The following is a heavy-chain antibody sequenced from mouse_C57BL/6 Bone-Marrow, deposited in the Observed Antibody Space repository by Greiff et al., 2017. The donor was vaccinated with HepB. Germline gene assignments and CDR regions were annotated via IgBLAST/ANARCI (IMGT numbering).Heavy chain of an antibody. Sequence: QVQLQQSDAELVKPGASVKISCKVSGYTFTDHTIHWMKQSPEQGLEWIGYIYPRDGSTKYNEKFKGKATLTADKSSSTAYMQLNSLTSEDSAVYFCASPYYYGSSYGYFDYWGQGTTLTVSS. CDR2: IYPRDGST. D-gene: IGHD1-1*01. CDR1: GYTFTDHT. CDR3: ASPYYYGSSYGYFDY. V-gene: IGHV1-78*01. J-gene: IGHJ2*01.